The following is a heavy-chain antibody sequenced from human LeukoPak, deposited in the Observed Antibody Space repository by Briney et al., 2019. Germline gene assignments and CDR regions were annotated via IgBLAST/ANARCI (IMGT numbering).Heavy chain of an antibody. CDR3: AKDGLFGVVTPYYYYYMDV. Sequence: GGSLRLSCAASGFTFDDYAMHWVRQAPGKGLEWVSLISRDGGSTYYADSVKGRFTISRDNSKNSLYLQMNSLRAEDTALYYCAKDGLFGVVTPYYYYYMDVWGKGTTVTVSS. V-gene: IGHV3-43D*04. D-gene: IGHD3-3*01. J-gene: IGHJ6*03. CDR2: ISRDGGST. CDR1: GFTFDDYA.